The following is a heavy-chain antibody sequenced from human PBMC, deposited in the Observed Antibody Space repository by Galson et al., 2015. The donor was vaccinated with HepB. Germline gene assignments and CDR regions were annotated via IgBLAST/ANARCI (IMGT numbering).Heavy chain of an antibody. CDR2: IIPIFGTA. CDR1: GGTFSSYA. Sequence: SVKVSCKASGGTFSSYAISWVRQAPGQGLEWMGGIIPIFGTANYAQKFQGRVTITADESTSTAYMELSSLRSEDTAVYYCAREAGYCGGDCPPSDWGQGTLVTVSS. CDR3: AREAGYCGGDCPPSD. J-gene: IGHJ4*02. V-gene: IGHV1-69*13. D-gene: IGHD2-21*02.